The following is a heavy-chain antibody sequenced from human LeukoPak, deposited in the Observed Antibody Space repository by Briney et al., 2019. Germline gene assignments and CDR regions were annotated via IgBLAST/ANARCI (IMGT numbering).Heavy chain of an antibody. CDR3: ARDGDSSGYYPDDAFDI. Sequence: PGRSLRLSCAASGFTFSSYAMHWVRQAPGKGLEWVAVISYDGSNKYYADSVKGRLTISRDNSKNTLYLQMNSLRAEDTAVYYCARDGDSSGYYPDDAFDIWGQGTMVTVSS. J-gene: IGHJ3*02. CDR2: ISYDGSNK. CDR1: GFTFSSYA. V-gene: IGHV3-30-3*01. D-gene: IGHD3-22*01.